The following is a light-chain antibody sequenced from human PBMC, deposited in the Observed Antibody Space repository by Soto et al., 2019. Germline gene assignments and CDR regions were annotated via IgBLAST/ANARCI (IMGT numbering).Light chain of an antibody. CDR1: SSDVGSYDL. CDR2: EVA. V-gene: IGLV2-23*02. J-gene: IGLJ2*01. Sequence: QTVVTQPASVSGSPGQSITISCTGTSSDVGSYDLVSWYQQRPGRAPRLMIFEVAKRPSGISTRFSGSKSGITASLTISGLQAVDEADYFCCSYTSTNTLVFGGGTKLTVL. CDR3: CSYTSTNTLV.